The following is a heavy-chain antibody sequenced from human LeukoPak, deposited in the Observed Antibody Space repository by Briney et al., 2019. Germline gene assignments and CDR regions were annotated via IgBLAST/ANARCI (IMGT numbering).Heavy chain of an antibody. V-gene: IGHV3-23*01. J-gene: IGHJ4*02. D-gene: IGHD3-22*01. CDR1: GFTFSSYA. Sequence: SGGSLRLSCAASGFTFSSYAMSWVRQAPGKGLEWVSAISGSGGSTYYADSVKGRFTISRDNSKNTLYLQMNSLRAEDTAVYYCARHVDYYDSSGYFDWFIWGYFDYWGQGTLVTVSS. CDR2: ISGSGGST. CDR3: ARHVDYYDSSGYFDWFIWGYFDY.